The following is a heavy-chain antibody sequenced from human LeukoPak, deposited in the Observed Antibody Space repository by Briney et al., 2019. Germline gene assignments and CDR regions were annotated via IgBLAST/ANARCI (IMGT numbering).Heavy chain of an antibody. CDR3: ARQGSGNYLSPVNY. D-gene: IGHD1-26*01. J-gene: IGHJ4*02. CDR1: GGSISSGDYY. Sequence: SETLSLTCTVSGGSISSGDYYWSWIRQSPGKGLEWIGYIYYSGSTYYNPSLKSRVTISVDTSKNQFSLKLSSVTAADTAVYYCARQGSGNYLSPVNYWGQGTLVTVSS. V-gene: IGHV4-30-4*01. CDR2: IYYSGST.